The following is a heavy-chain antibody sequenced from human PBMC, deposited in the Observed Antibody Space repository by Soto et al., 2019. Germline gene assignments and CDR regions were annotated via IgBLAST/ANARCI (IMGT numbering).Heavy chain of an antibody. D-gene: IGHD6-13*01. J-gene: IGHJ4*02. CDR1: GGSFSGYY. CDR3: ARASVGTNN. CDR2: INHSGST. Sequence: HSETLSLTCAVYGGSFSGYYWSWIRQPPGKGLEWIGEINHSGSTNYNPSLKSRVTISVDTSKNQFSLKLSSVTAADTAVYYCARASVGTNNWGQGTLVTVSS. V-gene: IGHV4-34*01.